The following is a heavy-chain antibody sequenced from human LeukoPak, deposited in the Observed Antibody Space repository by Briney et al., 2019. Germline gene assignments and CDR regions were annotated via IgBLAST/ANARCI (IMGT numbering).Heavy chain of an antibody. Sequence: GGSLRLSRAASGFTFDDYAMHWVRQAPGKGLEWVSGISWNSGSIGYADSVKGRFTISRDNAKNSLYLQMNSLRAEDTALYYCAKVGASRKSTAEYFQHWGQGTLVTVSS. V-gene: IGHV3-9*01. J-gene: IGHJ1*01. D-gene: IGHD3-16*01. CDR1: GFTFDDYA. CDR3: AKVGASRKSTAEYFQH. CDR2: ISWNSGSI.